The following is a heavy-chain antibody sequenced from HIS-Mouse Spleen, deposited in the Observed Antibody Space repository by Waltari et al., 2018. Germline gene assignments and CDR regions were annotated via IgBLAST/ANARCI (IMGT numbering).Heavy chain of an antibody. CDR2: IYYSGST. CDR3: AREIPYSSSWYDWYFDL. D-gene: IGHD6-13*01. J-gene: IGHJ2*01. CDR1: GGSISSSSYY. Sequence: QLQLQESGPGLVKPSETLSLTCTVSGGSISSSSYYWGWIRQPPGKGLEWIGSIYYSGSTYYHPSLKSRVNILVDTSKNQFSLKLSSVTAADTAVYYCAREIPYSSSWYDWYFDLWGRGTLVTVSS. V-gene: IGHV4-39*07.